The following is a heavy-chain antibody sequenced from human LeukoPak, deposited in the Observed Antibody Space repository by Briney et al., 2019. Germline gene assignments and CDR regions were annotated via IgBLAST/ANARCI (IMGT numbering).Heavy chain of an antibody. V-gene: IGHV1-18*01. Sequence: ASVKVSCKAYGYSFSSYGISWVRQAPGQGLEWMGWISAYNDDTNYVQKFQDRVTMTTDTSTGTAYLDLGSLKSDDTAVYYCARDVRSPMVRGIVFDYWGQGTLVTVSS. CDR3: ARDVRSPMVRGIVFDY. D-gene: IGHD3-10*01. CDR2: ISAYNDDT. CDR1: GYSFSSYG. J-gene: IGHJ4*02.